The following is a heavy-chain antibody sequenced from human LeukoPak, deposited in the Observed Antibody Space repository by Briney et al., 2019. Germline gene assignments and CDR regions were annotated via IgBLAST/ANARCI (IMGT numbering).Heavy chain of an antibody. CDR2: INHRGST. J-gene: IGHJ4*02. Sequence: SETLSLTCAVYGESLSKYYWTWIRQSPGKGLEWIGEINHRGSTNLNPSLKSRVTLSVDTSKYQFSLKLTSVTAADAAVYYCASSVGSTDCWGQGTLVTVSS. CDR3: ASSVGSTDC. CDR1: GESLSKYY. D-gene: IGHD1-26*01. V-gene: IGHV4-34*01.